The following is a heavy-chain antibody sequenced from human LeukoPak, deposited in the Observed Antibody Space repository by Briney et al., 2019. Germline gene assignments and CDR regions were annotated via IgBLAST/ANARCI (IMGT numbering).Heavy chain of an antibody. CDR3: ARDLSGVTGYTYGRGIDY. CDR2: VNSDVSIT. CDR1: GFTFSNYW. Sequence: GGSLRLSCAASGFTFSNYWMHWVRQAPGKGLVWVSRVNSDVSITNYADSVKGRFTISRDNAKTSLYLQMNSLRAEDTAVYYCARDLSGVTGYTYGRGIDYWGQGTLVTVSS. J-gene: IGHJ4*02. D-gene: IGHD5-18*01. V-gene: IGHV3-74*01.